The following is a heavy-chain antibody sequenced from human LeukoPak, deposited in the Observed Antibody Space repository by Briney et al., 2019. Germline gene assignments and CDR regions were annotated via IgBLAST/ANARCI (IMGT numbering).Heavy chain of an antibody. J-gene: IGHJ4*02. CDR1: GFTFSNYG. CDR2: ISSSGDST. D-gene: IGHD2/OR15-2a*01. V-gene: IGHV3-23*01. Sequence: PGGSLRLSCAVSGFTFSNYGMSWVRQAPGEGLEWVLVISSSGDSTYYADSVKGRFTISRDNSKNTLYLQMNGLRAEDTAIYYCAKDDGNNAKLLLDYWGQGTLVTVSS. CDR3: AKDDGNNAKLLLDY.